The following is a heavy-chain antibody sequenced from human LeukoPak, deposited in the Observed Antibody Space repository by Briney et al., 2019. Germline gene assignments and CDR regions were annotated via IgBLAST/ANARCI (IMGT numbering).Heavy chain of an antibody. D-gene: IGHD3-10*01. J-gene: IGHJ5*02. CDR2: INPNSGGT. CDR1: GYTFTGYY. Sequence: GASVKVSCKASGYTFTGYYMHWVRQAPGQGLEWMGWINPNSGGTNYAQKFQGRVTMTRDTSISTAYMELSRLRSDDTAVYYCARDAREGYYYGSGSYYNKYTWFDPWGQGTLVTVSS. V-gene: IGHV1-2*02. CDR3: ARDAREGYYYGSGSYYNKYTWFDP.